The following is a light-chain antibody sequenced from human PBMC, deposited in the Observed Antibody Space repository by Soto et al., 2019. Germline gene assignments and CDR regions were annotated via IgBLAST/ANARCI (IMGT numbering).Light chain of an antibody. CDR1: NSNIGSNY. J-gene: IGLJ1*01. CDR3: AALDDSLSANYV. V-gene: IGLV1-47*01. Sequence: GGGGSITKTKSNSNIGSNYVYWSQQLPGTAPKLLIYRNNQRPSGVPDRFSGSKSGTSASLAISGLRSEDEADYYCAALDDSLSANYVFGTGTKVTVL. CDR2: RNN.